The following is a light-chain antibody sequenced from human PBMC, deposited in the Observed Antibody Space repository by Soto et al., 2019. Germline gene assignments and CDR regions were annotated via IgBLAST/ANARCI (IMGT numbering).Light chain of an antibody. Sequence: DIQMTQSPSSLSASVGDRVTITCRASQGISYSLAWYQQKPGKVPKVLIYDASTLHSGVPSRFSGSGSGTDFTLTINNFQPEDAATYYCQMYFTAPETFGQGTRVEVK. V-gene: IGKV1-27*01. CDR3: QMYFTAPET. CDR2: DAS. CDR1: QGISYS. J-gene: IGKJ1*01.